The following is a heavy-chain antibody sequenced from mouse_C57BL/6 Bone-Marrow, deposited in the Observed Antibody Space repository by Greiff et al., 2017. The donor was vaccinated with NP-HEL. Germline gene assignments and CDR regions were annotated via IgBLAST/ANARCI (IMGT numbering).Heavy chain of an antibody. Sequence: QVQLQQSGAELARPGASVKLSCKASGYTFTSYGISWVKQRPGQGLEWIGEIYPRSGNTYYNEKFKGKATLTADKSSSTAYMELRSLTSEDSAVYFCARRPPYWGQGTLVTVSA. CDR3: ARRPPY. CDR1: GYTFTSYG. CDR2: IYPRSGNT. J-gene: IGHJ3*01. V-gene: IGHV1-81*01.